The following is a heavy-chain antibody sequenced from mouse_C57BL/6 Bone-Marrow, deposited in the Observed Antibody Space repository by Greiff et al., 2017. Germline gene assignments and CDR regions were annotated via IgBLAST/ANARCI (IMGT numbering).Heavy chain of an antibody. Sequence: VQLQQPGAELVKPGASVKLSCKASGYTFTSYWMHWVKQRPGQGLEWIGMIHPNSGSTNYNEKFKSKATLTVDKSSSTAYMQLSSLTSEDSAVYYCAREEATWAMDYWGQGTSVTVSS. D-gene: IGHD3-2*02. CDR2: IHPNSGST. CDR3: AREEATWAMDY. V-gene: IGHV1-64*01. J-gene: IGHJ4*01. CDR1: GYTFTSYW.